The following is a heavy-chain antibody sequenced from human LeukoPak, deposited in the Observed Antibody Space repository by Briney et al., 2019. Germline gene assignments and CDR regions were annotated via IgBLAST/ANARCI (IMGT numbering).Heavy chain of an antibody. Sequence: SETLSLTCTVSSGFSTHYYWNWIRQPPGNALEWIGCVSDTGRTTYNPSLKSRLTISVDTSKRQFSLTLTSLTAADTAVYYCTKGYYEPFDVWGQGILVTVSS. CDR1: SGFSTHYY. V-gene: IGHV4-59*01. D-gene: IGHD3-16*01. CDR3: TKGYYEPFDV. J-gene: IGHJ4*02. CDR2: VSDTGRT.